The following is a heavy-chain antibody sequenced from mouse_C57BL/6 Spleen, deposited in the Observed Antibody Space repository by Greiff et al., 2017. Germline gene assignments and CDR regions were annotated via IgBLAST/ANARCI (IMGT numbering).Heavy chain of an antibody. V-gene: IGHV1-52*01. CDR2: IDPSDSET. CDR3: ARGTTVVARSYAMDY. Sequence: QVQLQQPGAELVRPGSSVKLSCKASGYTFTSYWMHWVKQRPIQGLEWIGNIDPSDSETHYNQKFKDKATLTVDKSSSTAYMQLSSLTSEDSAVYDCARGTTVVARSYAMDYWGQGTSVTVSS. D-gene: IGHD1-1*01. CDR1: GYTFTSYW. J-gene: IGHJ4*01.